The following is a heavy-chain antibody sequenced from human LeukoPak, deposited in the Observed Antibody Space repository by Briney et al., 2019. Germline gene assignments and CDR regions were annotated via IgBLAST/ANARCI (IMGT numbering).Heavy chain of an antibody. CDR3: ARNYYDSSGLGTTLLDFDY. CDR2: IYYSGGT. J-gene: IGHJ4*02. D-gene: IGHD3-22*01. V-gene: IGHV4-39*01. Sequence: SETLSLTCTVSGGSISSSSYYWGWIRQPPGKGLEWIGSIYYSGGTYYNPSLKSRVTISVDTSKNQFSLKLSSVTAADTAVYYCARNYYDSSGLGTTLLDFDYWGQGTLVTVSS. CDR1: GGSISSSSYY.